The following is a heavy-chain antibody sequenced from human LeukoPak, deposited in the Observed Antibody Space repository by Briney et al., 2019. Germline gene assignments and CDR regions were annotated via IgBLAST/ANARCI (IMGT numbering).Heavy chain of an antibody. CDR1: GFTFNTLG. J-gene: IGHJ4*02. CDR3: AKGRGFFSGFDY. CDR2: ISPDGSIK. Sequence: GRSLRLSCAASGFTFNTLGMHWVRQAPGKGLEWVAVISPDGSIKHHADSVKGRFTISRDNSENTLDLQMNSLRAEDTAVYYCAKGRGFFSGFDYWGQGALVTVSS. D-gene: IGHD5-12*01. V-gene: IGHV3-30*18.